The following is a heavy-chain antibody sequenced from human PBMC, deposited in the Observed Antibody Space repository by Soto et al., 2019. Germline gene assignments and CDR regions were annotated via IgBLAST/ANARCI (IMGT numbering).Heavy chain of an antibody. V-gene: IGHV4-30-2*01. CDR2: IYHSGST. Sequence: TLSLTCAVSGGSISSGGYSWSWIRQPPGKGLEWIGYIYHSGSTYYNPSLKSRVTISVDRSKNQFSLKLSSVTAADTAVYYCARAQSPFKIFGLVTPWIDPCGQGTLVTVSS. CDR1: GGSISSGGYS. D-gene: IGHD3-3*01. CDR3: ARAQSPFKIFGLVTPWIDP. J-gene: IGHJ5*02.